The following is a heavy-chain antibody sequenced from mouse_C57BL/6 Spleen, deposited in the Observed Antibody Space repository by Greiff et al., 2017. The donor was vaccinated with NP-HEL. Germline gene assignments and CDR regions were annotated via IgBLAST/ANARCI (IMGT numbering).Heavy chain of an antibody. D-gene: IGHD1-1*01. V-gene: IGHV1-69*01. CDR1: GYTFTSYW. CDR2: IDPSDSYT. Sequence: QVQLQQSGAELVMPGASVKLSCKASGYTFTSYWMHWVKQRPGQGLEWIGEIDPSDSYTNYNQKFKGKSTLTVDKSSSTAYMQLSSLTSEDSAVYYCARLYGSSPYWYFDVWGTGTTVTVSS. CDR3: ARLYGSSPYWYFDV. J-gene: IGHJ1*03.